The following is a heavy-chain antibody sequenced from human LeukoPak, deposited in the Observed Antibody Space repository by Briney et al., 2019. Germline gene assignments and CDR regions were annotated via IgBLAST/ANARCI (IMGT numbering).Heavy chain of an antibody. D-gene: IGHD3-9*01. CDR2: INPNSGGT. Sequence: ASVKVSCKASGYTSTGYYMHWVRQAPGQGLEWMGWINPNSGGTNYAQKFQGRVTMTRDTSISTVYMELSRLTSDDTAVFHCARRYYDALTGYYPFDHWGQGTLVTVSS. V-gene: IGHV1-2*02. J-gene: IGHJ4*02. CDR3: ARRYYDALTGYYPFDH. CDR1: GYTSTGYY.